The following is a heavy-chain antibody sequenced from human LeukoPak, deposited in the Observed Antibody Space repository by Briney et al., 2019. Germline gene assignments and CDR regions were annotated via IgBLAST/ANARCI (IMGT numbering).Heavy chain of an antibody. Sequence: GGSLRLSCAASGFTFSSYSMNWARQAPGKGLEWVSYITYSSSIIYYADSVKGRFTISRDNSKNTLYLQMNSLRAEDTAVYYCARTCGYSYASYYFDYWGQGTLVTVSS. D-gene: IGHD5-18*01. CDR1: GFTFSSYS. CDR3: ARTCGYSYASYYFDY. CDR2: ITYSSSII. V-gene: IGHV3-48*01. J-gene: IGHJ4*02.